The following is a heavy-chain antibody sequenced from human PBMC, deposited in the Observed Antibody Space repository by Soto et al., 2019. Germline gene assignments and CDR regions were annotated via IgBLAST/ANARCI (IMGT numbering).Heavy chain of an antibody. J-gene: IGHJ4*02. D-gene: IGHD6-13*01. Sequence: PSETLSLTCTVSGGSISSSSYYWGWIRQPPGKGLEWIGSIYYSGSTYYNPSLKSRVTISVDTSKNQFSLKLSSVTAADTAVYYCATHMGIASAGTVSFDYWGQGTLVTVSS. CDR1: GGSISSSSYY. CDR3: ATHMGIASAGTVSFDY. V-gene: IGHV4-39*01. CDR2: IYYSGST.